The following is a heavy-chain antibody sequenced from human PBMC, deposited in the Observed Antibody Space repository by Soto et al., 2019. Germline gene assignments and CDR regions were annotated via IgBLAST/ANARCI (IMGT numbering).Heavy chain of an antibody. V-gene: IGHV1-69*06. CDR2: IIPIFGTA. CDR1: GGTFSSYA. Sequence: SVKVSCKASGGTFSSYAISWVRQAPGQGLEWMGGIIPIFGTANYAQKFQGRVTITADKSTSTAYMELSSLRSEDTAVYYCAREVDANYYYGMDVWGQGTTVTVSS. J-gene: IGHJ6*02. CDR3: AREVDANYYYGMDV.